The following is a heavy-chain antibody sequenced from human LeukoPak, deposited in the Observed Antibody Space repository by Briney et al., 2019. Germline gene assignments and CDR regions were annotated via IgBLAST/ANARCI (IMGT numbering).Heavy chain of an antibody. CDR1: GITFRSYA. Sequence: GGSLRLSCAASGITFRSYAMTWVRQAPGKGLEWVSSISGLGRSTYYADSVKGRFTISRDNSKDTLYLQMNSLRAEDTAVYFCAKWETTHYFDYWGQGTLVTVSS. CDR2: ISGLGRST. D-gene: IGHD1/OR15-1a*01. V-gene: IGHV3-23*01. CDR3: AKWETTHYFDY. J-gene: IGHJ4*02.